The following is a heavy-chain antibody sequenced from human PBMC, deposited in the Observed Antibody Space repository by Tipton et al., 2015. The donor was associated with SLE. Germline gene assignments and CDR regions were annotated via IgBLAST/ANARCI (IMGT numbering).Heavy chain of an antibody. D-gene: IGHD1-14*01. CDR3: ARPDLI. J-gene: IGHJ4*02. CDR2: IYHSVST. CDR1: GGSFSGYS. Sequence: TLSLTCAVYGGSFSGYSWNWIRQPPGKGLEWIGSIYHSVSTSYNPSLKSRVTISVDRSKNHFSLKLSSVTAADTAVYYCARPDLIWGQGTLVTVSS. V-gene: IGHV4-30-2*01.